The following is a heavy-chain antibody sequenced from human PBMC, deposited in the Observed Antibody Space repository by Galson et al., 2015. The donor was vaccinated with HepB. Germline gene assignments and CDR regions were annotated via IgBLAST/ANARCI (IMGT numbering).Heavy chain of an antibody. D-gene: IGHD4-17*01. CDR3: ARLSAEATVRTRRGLDV. CDR2: IDPRDSYT. Sequence: QSGAEVKKPGESLRISCKGSGYSFTSYWISWVRQMPGKGLEWMGRIDPRDSYTNYSPSFQGHVIISADKSITTAYLQWSSLKASDTAMYYCARLSAEATVRTRRGLDVWGRGTTVTVSS. CDR1: GYSFTSYW. J-gene: IGHJ6*02. V-gene: IGHV5-10-1*01.